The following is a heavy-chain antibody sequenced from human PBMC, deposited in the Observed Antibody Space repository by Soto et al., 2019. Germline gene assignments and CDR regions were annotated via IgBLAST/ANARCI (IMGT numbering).Heavy chain of an antibody. CDR3: ARDKGVAAACANWFDP. CDR1: GYTFTSYA. V-gene: IGHV1-3*01. CDR2: INAGNGNT. J-gene: IGHJ5*02. Sequence: QVQLVQSGAEVKKPGASVKVSCKAYGYTFTSYAMHWVRQAPGQRLEWMGWINAGNGNTKYSQKFQGRVTITRDTSASTAYMELSSLRAEDTAVYYCARDKGVAAACANWFDPWGQGTLVTVSS. D-gene: IGHD6-13*01.